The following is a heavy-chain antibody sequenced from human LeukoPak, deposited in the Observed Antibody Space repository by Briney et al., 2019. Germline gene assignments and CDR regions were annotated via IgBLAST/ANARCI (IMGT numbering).Heavy chain of an antibody. D-gene: IGHD3-22*01. J-gene: IGHJ3*02. CDR2: MNPNSGNT. Sequence: ASVKVSCKASGDTFTSYDINWVRQAPGQGLEWMGWMNPNSGNTGYSQRFQGRVTMTRDTSISTAYMELSSLRLEDTAVYYCARTAYYYDSRAFGAFDIWGQGTMVTVSS. CDR3: ARTAYYYDSRAFGAFDI. V-gene: IGHV1-8*01. CDR1: GDTFTSYD.